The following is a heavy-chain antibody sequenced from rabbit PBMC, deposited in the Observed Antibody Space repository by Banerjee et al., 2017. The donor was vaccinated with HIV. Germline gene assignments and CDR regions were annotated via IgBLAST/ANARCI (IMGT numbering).Heavy chain of an antibody. CDR1: GFPFSSSYY. D-gene: IGHD6-1*01. J-gene: IGHJ4*01. Sequence: QEQLKETGGGLVQPGGSLTLSCTASGFPFSSSYYMCWVRQAPGKGLEWVACIAAISSTNTYYANWAKGRFTISKPSSTTVTLQMTSLTAADTATYFCARDWTAVTGYGYVFNLWGQGTLVTVS. V-gene: IGHV1S45*01. CDR3: ARDWTAVTGYGYVFNL. CDR2: IAAISSTNT.